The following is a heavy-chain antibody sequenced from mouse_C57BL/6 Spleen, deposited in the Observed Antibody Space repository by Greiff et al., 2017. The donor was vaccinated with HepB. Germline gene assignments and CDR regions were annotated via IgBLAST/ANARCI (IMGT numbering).Heavy chain of an antibody. D-gene: IGHD4-1*01. J-gene: IGHJ2*01. CDR3: ARRWDGVFDY. Sequence: VQLQQSGPELVKPGASVKISCKASGYAFSSSWMNWVKQRPGKGLEWIGRIYPGDGDTNYNGKFKGKATLTADKSSSTAYMQLSSLTSEDSAVYFCARRWDGVFDYWGQGTTLTVSS. CDR2: IYPGDGDT. CDR1: GYAFSSSW. V-gene: IGHV1-82*01.